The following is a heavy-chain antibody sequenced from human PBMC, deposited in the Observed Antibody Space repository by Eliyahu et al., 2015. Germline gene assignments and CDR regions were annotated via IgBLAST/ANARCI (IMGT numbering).Heavy chain of an antibody. CDR3: AREVIVWRDLGGMDV. D-gene: IGHD2-21*01. Sequence: VQLVESGGGLVKPGGSLRLSCAASGFTFSSYSMNWVRQAPGKGPEWVSSISSSSSYIYYADSVKGRFTISRDNAKNSLYLQMNSLRAEDTAVYYCAREVIVWRDLGGMDVWGQGTTVTVSS. CDR2: ISSSSSYI. J-gene: IGHJ6*02. CDR1: GFTFSSYS. V-gene: IGHV3-21*01.